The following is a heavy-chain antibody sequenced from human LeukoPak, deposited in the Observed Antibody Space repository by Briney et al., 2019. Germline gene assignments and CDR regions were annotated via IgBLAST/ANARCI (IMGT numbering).Heavy chain of an antibody. D-gene: IGHD2-2*01. CDR1: GGTFSSYA. J-gene: IGHJ5*02. V-gene: IGHV1-69*13. CDR2: IIPIFGTA. CDR3: AREIRCSSTSCYGAGHPWFDP. Sequence: GASVKVSCKASGGTFSSYAISWVRQAPGQGLEWMGGIIPIFGTANYAQKFQGRVTITADESTSTAYMELSSLRSEDTAVYYCAREIRCSSTSCYGAGHPWFDPWGQGTLVTVSS.